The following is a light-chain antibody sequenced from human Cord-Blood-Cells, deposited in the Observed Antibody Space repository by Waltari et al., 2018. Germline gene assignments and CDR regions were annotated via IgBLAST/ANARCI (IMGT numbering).Light chain of an antibody. J-gene: IGLJ1*01. CDR2: EVS. Sequence: QSALTQPPSASGSPGQSVTISCTGTSSDVGGYNYVSWYQQHPGKAPKLMIYEVSKRPSGVPDRFSGSNSGNTASLTVSGLQAEYEADYYCSSYAGSNNYVFGTGTKVTVL. V-gene: IGLV2-8*01. CDR1: SSDVGGYNY. CDR3: SSYAGSNNYV.